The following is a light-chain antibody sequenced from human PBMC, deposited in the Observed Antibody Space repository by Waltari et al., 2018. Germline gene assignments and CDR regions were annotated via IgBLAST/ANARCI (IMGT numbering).Light chain of an antibody. CDR1: TSDVGNYDL. V-gene: IGLV2-23*02. Sequence: QSALTQPASVSGTPGQSITIPCTGTTSDVGNYDLFSWYQHHPGKAPKLLICEVIKRPSGVSSRFSGSKSGSTASLIISGLQPDDEADYYCCSYAGRGTYVFGSGTKVTVL. CDR2: EVI. J-gene: IGLJ1*01. CDR3: CSYAGRGTYV.